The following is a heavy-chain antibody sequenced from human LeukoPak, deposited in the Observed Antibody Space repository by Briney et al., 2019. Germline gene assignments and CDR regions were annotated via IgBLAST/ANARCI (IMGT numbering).Heavy chain of an antibody. CDR1: GGSISSYY. V-gene: IGHV4-59*01. CDR2: IYYSGST. D-gene: IGHD3-10*01. J-gene: IGHJ3*02. CDR3: ARVLRGGDAFDI. Sequence: PSETLSLTCTVSGGSISSYYWSWIRQPPGKGLEWIGYIYYSGSTNYNPSLKSRVTISVDTSKNQFSLKLSSVTAADTAVYYCARVLRGGDAFDIWGQGTMVTVSS.